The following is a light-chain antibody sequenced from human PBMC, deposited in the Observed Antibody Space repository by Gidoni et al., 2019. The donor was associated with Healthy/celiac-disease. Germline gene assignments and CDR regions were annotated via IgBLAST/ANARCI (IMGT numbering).Light chain of an antibody. Sequence: DIQMTQSPSTLSASVGDRVTITCRASQSLSSWLAWYQQKPAKAPKLLIYKASSVESGVPSRFSGGGSRTEFTLTISSLQPYDFPTYYCQPQRTFGQGTKVEIK. V-gene: IGKV1-5*03. CDR3: QPQRT. CDR1: QSLSSW. J-gene: IGKJ1*01. CDR2: KAS.